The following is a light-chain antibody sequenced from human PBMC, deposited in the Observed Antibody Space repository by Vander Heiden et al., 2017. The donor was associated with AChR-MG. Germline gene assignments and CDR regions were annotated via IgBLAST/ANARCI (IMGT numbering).Light chain of an antibody. J-gene: IGKJ5*01. Sequence: EMLLTTSPGTLSLSPGERATLSCRASQSVSSYLAWYQQKPGQAPRLLIYGASSRATGIPDRFSGTGSGTDYTLTISRLEPEDFAVYYCQQYGSSPPETFGQGTRLEIK. CDR2: GAS. V-gene: IGKV3-20*01. CDR1: QSVSSY. CDR3: QQYGSSPPET.